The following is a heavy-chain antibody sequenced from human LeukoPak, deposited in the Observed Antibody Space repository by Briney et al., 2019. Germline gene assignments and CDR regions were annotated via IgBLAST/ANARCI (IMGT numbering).Heavy chain of an antibody. J-gene: IGHJ3*01. CDR3: ARTTHRGSDAFDF. CDR2: INPSGGST. Sequence: GASVKVSCKASGYTFTSYYMHWVRQAPGQGLEWMGIINPSGGSTSYAQKFQGRVTMTRDMSTSTVYMELSSLRSDDTAVYYCARTTHRGSDAFDFWGQGTMVTVSS. V-gene: IGHV1-46*01. CDR1: GYTFTSYY. D-gene: IGHD3-10*01.